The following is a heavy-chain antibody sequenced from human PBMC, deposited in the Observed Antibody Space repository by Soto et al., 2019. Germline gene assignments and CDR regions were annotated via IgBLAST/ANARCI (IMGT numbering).Heavy chain of an antibody. D-gene: IGHD6-19*01. V-gene: IGHV3-23*01. J-gene: IGHJ4*02. CDR2: IGGVDEST. CDR1: GFTLSSYA. CDR3: AKDGTRNSPLSGWVEY. Sequence: XGSLRLSCAASGFTLSSYAMSWVRQAPGKGLEWVSVIGGVDESTYYAASVKGRFTISRDNSKNTLYLQMNSLRVEDTAIYYCAKDGTRNSPLSGWVEYWGQGTLVTVSS.